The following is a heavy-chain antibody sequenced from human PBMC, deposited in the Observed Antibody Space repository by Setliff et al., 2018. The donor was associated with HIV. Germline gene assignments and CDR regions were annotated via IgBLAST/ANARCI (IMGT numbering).Heavy chain of an antibody. CDR2: INHSGST. CDR3: ARSPYSSSWTGVYYYYYGMDV. V-gene: IGHV4-38-2*01. J-gene: IGHJ6*02. D-gene: IGHD6-13*01. Sequence: SETLSLTCDVSGFSITDGFYWAWIRQSPGKGLEWIGSINHSGSTYCTPSLKSRVTISVDKSKNQFSLKLSSVTAADTAVYYCARSPYSSSWTGVYYYYYGMDVWGQGTTVTVSS. CDR1: GFSITDGFY.